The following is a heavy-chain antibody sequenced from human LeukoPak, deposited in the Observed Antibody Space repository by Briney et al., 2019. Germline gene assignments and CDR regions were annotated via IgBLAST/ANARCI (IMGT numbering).Heavy chain of an antibody. CDR1: GLTFSSYG. V-gene: IGHV3-7*01. Sequence: GGSLRLSCAASGLTFSSYGMHWVRQAPGKGLEWVANIKQGGSEKNYVDSVKGRFTIARDDAKNSLYLQMNSLRAEDTAVYFCARDKGGMVPFDYWGQGTLVTVSS. CDR3: ARDKGGMVPFDY. D-gene: IGHD3-10*01. CDR2: IKQGGSEK. J-gene: IGHJ4*02.